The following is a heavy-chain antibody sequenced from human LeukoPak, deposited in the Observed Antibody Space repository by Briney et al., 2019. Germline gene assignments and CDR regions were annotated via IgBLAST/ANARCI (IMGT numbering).Heavy chain of an antibody. CDR1: GYTFTGYY. CDR3: ARDHRKSGSYKFSWGYLVGEFDY. D-gene: IGHD1-26*01. CDR2: INPNSGGT. J-gene: IGHJ4*02. V-gene: IGHV1-2*04. Sequence: ASVKVSCKASGYTFTGYYMHWVRQAPGQGLEWMGWINPNSGGTNYAQKFQGWVTVTRDTSISTAYMELSRLRSDDTAVYYCARDHRKSGSYKFSWGYLVGEFDYWGQGTLVTVSS.